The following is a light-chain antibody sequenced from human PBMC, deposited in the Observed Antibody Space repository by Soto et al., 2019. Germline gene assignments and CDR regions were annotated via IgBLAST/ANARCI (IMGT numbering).Light chain of an antibody. CDR2: DVS. Sequence: DIKSTHSPSSLSASVGDRVTITCQASQDISNFLNWYHQTPGKAPRLLIYDVSNLQPGVASRFSGSGSGTDFTFTINSLQPEDIGTFYCQQYDKKPVTFGGGTMVDFK. V-gene: IGKV1-33*01. CDR3: QQYDKKPVT. CDR1: QDISNF. J-gene: IGKJ4*01.